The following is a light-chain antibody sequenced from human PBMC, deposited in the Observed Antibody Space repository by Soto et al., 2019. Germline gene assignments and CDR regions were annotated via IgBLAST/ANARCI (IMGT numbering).Light chain of an antibody. CDR3: QQCYSTPLP. J-gene: IGKJ4*02. V-gene: IGKV1-39*01. CDR1: QRISSY. Sequence: DIQMTQSPSSLSASVGDRVTITCRASQRISSYLNWYQQKPGKAPKLLIYAASSLQSGVPSRFSGSGSGTDFTLTISSLHPEVFATYYCQQCYSTPLPFGGGPKVAIK. CDR2: AAS.